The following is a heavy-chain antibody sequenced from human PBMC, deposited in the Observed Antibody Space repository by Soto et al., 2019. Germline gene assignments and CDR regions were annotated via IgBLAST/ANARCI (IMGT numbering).Heavy chain of an antibody. J-gene: IGHJ4*02. V-gene: IGHV4-39*01. CDR1: GGSISSSSYY. CDR3: ARQRTTVVTQAYFDH. D-gene: IGHD2-21*02. CDR2: IYYSGRT. Sequence: SETLSLTCAVSGGSISSSSYYWGWIRQPPGKGLEWIGSIYYSGRTYYNPSFKSRVTISIDTSKNQFSLKLSSVTATDTAVYYCARQRTTVVTQAYFDHWGQGALVTVSS.